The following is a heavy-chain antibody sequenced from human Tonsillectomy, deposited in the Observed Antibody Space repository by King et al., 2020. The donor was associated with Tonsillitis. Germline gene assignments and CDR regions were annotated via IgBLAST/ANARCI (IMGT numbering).Heavy chain of an antibody. J-gene: IGHJ4*02. CDR3: ARSLYSIAGAGRYFDS. Sequence: QLQESGPGLVKPSDTLSLTCDVSGYSISSGAWWGWIRQPPGKGLQWIGSIHHGGNSYYNPSLQSRVTISVDTSRNQFSLRLSSVAAADTAVYHCARSLYSIAGAGRYFDSWGQGTLVAVSS. D-gene: IGHD6-13*01. CDR1: GYSISSGAW. V-gene: IGHV4-38-2*01. CDR2: IHHGGNS.